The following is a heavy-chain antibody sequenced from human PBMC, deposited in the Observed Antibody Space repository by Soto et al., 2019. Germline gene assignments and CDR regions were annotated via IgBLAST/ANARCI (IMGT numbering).Heavy chain of an antibody. J-gene: IGHJ4*02. CDR2: ISYDGSKR. CDR3: AKDSGSSGWMVYYFDY. CDR1: GFNVNDYA. V-gene: IGHV3-30-3*01. Sequence: QVHLVKAGGGVIQTGRSLRLSCAASGFNVNDYAMHWVRQAPGKGLEWVAVISYDGSKRYYADSVKGRFTISRDNSKNTLFMQMNSLRSDDTAVYYCAKDSGSSGWMVYYFDYWGQGNLVTVSS. D-gene: IGHD6-19*01.